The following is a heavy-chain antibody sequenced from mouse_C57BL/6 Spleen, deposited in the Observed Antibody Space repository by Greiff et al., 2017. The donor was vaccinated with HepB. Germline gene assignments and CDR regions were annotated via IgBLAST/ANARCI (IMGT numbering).Heavy chain of an antibody. V-gene: IGHV1-62-2*01. CDR1: GYTFTEYT. J-gene: IGHJ4*01. CDR2: FYPGSGSI. Sequence: QVQLQQSGAELVKPGASVKLSCKASGYTFTEYTIHWVKQRSGQGLEWIGWFYPGSGSIKYNEKFKDKATLTADKSSSTVYMELSRLTSEDSAVYCCARHEAPGYYVSSYDAMDYWGQGTSVTVSS. D-gene: IGHD1-1*01. CDR3: ARHEAPGYYVSSYDAMDY.